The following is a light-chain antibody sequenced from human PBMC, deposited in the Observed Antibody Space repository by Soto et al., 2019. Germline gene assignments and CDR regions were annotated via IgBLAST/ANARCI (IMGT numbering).Light chain of an antibody. V-gene: IGKV3-11*01. Sequence: EIVLTQSPATLSLSPGERGTLSCRASQSVSSYLAWYQQKPGQTPRLLIYDASNRATGIPARFSGSGSGTDFTLTISSLEPEDFAVYYCQHRSSWPLTFGGGTKVDIK. J-gene: IGKJ4*01. CDR3: QHRSSWPLT. CDR1: QSVSSY. CDR2: DAS.